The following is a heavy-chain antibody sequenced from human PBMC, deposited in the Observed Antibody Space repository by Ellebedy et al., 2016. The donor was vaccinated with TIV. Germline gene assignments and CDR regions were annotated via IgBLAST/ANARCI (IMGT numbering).Heavy chain of an antibody. J-gene: IGHJ4*02. Sequence: GESLKISXAASGFTFSSYSMNWVRQAPGKGLEWVSYISSSSYTNYADSVKGRFTISRDNSKNTLYLQMNSLRAEDTAVYYCAKDLNPDYGDYVNDYWGQGTLVTVSS. CDR3: AKDLNPDYGDYVNDY. CDR2: ISSSSYT. V-gene: IGHV3-21*05. CDR1: GFTFSSYS. D-gene: IGHD4-17*01.